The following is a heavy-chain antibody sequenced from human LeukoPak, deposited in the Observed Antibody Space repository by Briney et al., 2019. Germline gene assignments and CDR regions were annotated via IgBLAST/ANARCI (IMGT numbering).Heavy chain of an antibody. J-gene: IGHJ3*02. Sequence: GGSLRLSCAPSGFTFSSYSMNWARQAPGKRLEWISYIRSSSSTIYYADSVKGRFTISVDNAKNSLYLQMNSLRDEDTAVYYCARDHEYAFDIWGQGTMVIVSS. CDR2: IRSSSSTI. CDR3: ARDHEYAFDI. CDR1: GFTFSSYS. V-gene: IGHV3-48*02.